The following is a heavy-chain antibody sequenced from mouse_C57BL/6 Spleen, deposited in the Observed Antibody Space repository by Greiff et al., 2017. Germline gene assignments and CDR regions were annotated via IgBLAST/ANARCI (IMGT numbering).Heavy chain of an antibody. Sequence: QVQLQQPGAELVKPGASVKLSCKASGYTFTSYWMHWVKQRPGQGLEWIGMIHPNSGSTNYNEKFKSKATLTVDKSSSTAYMQLSSLTSEDSAVYYCANYYDYAYAMDYWGQGTSVTVSS. CDR2: IHPNSGST. CDR1: GYTFTSYW. CDR3: ANYYDYAYAMDY. J-gene: IGHJ4*01. D-gene: IGHD2-4*01. V-gene: IGHV1-64*01.